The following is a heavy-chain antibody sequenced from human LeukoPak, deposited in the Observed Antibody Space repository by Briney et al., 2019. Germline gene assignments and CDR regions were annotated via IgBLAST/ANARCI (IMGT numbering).Heavy chain of an antibody. J-gene: IGHJ4*02. CDR3: AKDPDPRYSSGWIITHCFDY. CDR1: GFTFSSYA. Sequence: PGGSLRLSCAASGFTFSSYAMSWVRQAPGKGLEWVSAISGSDGSTHYADSVKGRFTISRDNSKNTLYLQMNSLRAEDTAVYYCAKDPDPRYSSGWIITHCFDYWGQGTLVTVSS. CDR2: ISGSDGST. V-gene: IGHV3-23*01. D-gene: IGHD6-19*01.